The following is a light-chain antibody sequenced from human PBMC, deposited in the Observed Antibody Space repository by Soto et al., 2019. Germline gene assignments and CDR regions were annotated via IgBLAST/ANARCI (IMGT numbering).Light chain of an antibody. CDR2: EVS. CDR3: CSYAGSSTYV. J-gene: IGLJ1*01. V-gene: IGLV2-23*02. Sequence: QSALTQPASVSGSPGQSITISCTGTSIDVGTYHLVSWYQQHPGKAPKLMIYEVSKRPSGVSNRFSGSKSGNTASLTISGLQAEDEADYYCCSYAGSSTYVFGIGTKVTVL. CDR1: SIDVGTYHL.